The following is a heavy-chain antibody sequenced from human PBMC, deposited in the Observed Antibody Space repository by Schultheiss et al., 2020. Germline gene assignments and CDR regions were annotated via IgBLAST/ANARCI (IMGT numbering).Heavy chain of an antibody. Sequence: SETLSLTCTVSGGSISSYYWSWIRQPAGKGLEWIGRIYTSGSTNYNPSLKSRVTISVDTSKNQFSLKLSSVTAADTAVYYCAGLAAAGPFYYYYGMDVWGQGTTVTVSS. CDR1: GGSISSYY. V-gene: IGHV4-4*07. J-gene: IGHJ6*02. CDR2: IYTSGST. CDR3: AGLAAAGPFYYYYGMDV. D-gene: IGHD6-13*01.